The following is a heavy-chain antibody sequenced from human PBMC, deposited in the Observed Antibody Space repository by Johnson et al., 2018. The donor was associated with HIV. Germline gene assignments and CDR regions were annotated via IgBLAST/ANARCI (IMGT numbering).Heavy chain of an antibody. V-gene: IGHV3-30*02. CDR3: AKDGQRGRAGTKYDAFDI. Sequence: QVQLVESGGGVVQPGGSLRLSCAASGFTFSSYGMHWVRQAPGKGLEWVTFIRYDGNNKYYADSVKGRFTISRDNSKNTLYLQMNSLRPEDTAVYYCAKDGQRGRAGTKYDAFDIWGQGTMVTVSS. CDR2: IRYDGNNK. D-gene: IGHD1-7*01. CDR1: GFTFSSYG. J-gene: IGHJ3*02.